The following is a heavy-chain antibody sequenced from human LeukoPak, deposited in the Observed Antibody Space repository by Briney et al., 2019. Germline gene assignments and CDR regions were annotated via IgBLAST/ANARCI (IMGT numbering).Heavy chain of an antibody. D-gene: IGHD3-10*01. CDR3: AKYGETVIRGDWFDP. V-gene: IGHV4-59*01. CDR2: IYYSANT. Sequence: SETLSLTCTVSGGSINSYYWSWIRQPPGKGLEWIGYIYYSANTNYNPSLKSRVTISGDTSKNQFSLKLSSVTAADTAVYYCAKYGETVIRGDWFDPWGQGISVTVSS. J-gene: IGHJ5*02. CDR1: GGSINSYY.